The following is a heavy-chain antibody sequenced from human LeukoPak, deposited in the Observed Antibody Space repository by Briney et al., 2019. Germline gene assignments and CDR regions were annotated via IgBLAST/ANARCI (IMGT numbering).Heavy chain of an antibody. D-gene: IGHD3-22*01. V-gene: IGHV4-30-2*01. CDR3: ARGDSSGYYPYH. Sequence: SQTLSLTCAVSGGSISSGDYSWSWVRQPSGKGLEWIGNIYHSGSTYYNPSLKSRVTISVDRSKNQFSLKLSSVTAADTAVYYCARGDSSGYYPYHWGQETLVTVSS. J-gene: IGHJ5*02. CDR2: IYHSGST. CDR1: GGSISSGDYS.